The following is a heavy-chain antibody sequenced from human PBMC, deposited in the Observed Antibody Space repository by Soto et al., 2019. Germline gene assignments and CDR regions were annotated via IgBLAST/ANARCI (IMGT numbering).Heavy chain of an antibody. CDR2: VSGNDGSR. J-gene: IGHJ4*02. V-gene: IGHV3-23*01. Sequence: EVQLLESGGGLVQPGGSLRLSCAASGFTFSSYAMNWVRQAPGKGLEWVSGVSGNDGSRNYADSVRGRFTISRDTSRDTLYLQLNSLIAEDTAVYYCAKGYCGSTRCSFDYWGQGTLVTVSS. D-gene: IGHD2-2*01. CDR1: GFTFSSYA. CDR3: AKGYCGSTRCSFDY.